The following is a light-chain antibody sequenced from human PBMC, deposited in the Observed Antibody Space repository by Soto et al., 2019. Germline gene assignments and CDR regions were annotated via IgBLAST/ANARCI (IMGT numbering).Light chain of an antibody. CDR3: LQCYTRAFA. CDR2: AAT. Sequence: DLQMTQSPSPLSASVGDTVTIDCRTRQGISVFLNWYRQKPGRAPELLIYAATNLPAGVSSRFSGAGSGADFTPTISSLQSDDYETYYCLQCYTRAFACGAGT. J-gene: IGKJ3*01. V-gene: IGKV1-39*01. CDR1: QGISVF.